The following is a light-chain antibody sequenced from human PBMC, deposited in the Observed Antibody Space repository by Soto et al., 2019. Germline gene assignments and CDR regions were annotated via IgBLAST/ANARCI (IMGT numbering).Light chain of an antibody. Sequence: EIVMTQSPATLSVSPGERDTLSCRASQSVSSNLAWYQQKPGQAPRLLIYGASTRATGIPARFSGSGSGTDFTLTISSLEPEDFAVYYCQQRQYWPPITFGQGTRLEIK. CDR3: QQRQYWPPIT. V-gene: IGKV3-15*01. CDR1: QSVSSN. CDR2: GAS. J-gene: IGKJ5*01.